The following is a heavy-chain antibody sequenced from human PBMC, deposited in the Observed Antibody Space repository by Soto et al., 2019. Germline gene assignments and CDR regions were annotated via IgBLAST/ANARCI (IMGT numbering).Heavy chain of an antibody. V-gene: IGHV3-30*18. Sequence: QVQLVESGGGVVQPGRSLRLSCAASGFTFSSYGMHWFRQAPGKGLEWVAVISKDGSNKYYADSVKGRFTISRDNSKNTLYLQMNSLSAEDTAVYYCAKDRADCSGGSCYLAFDYWGQGTLVTVSS. CDR1: GFTFSSYG. CDR3: AKDRADCSGGSCYLAFDY. J-gene: IGHJ4*02. D-gene: IGHD2-15*01. CDR2: ISKDGSNK.